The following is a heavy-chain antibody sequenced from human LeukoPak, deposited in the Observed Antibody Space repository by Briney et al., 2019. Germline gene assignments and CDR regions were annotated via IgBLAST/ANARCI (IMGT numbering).Heavy chain of an antibody. J-gene: IGHJ4*02. V-gene: IGHV4-59*08. CDR3: ARQDFWSGYLGLCYFDY. Sequence: SETLSLTCTVSGGSISSYYWSWIRQPPGKGLEWIGYIYYSGSTNNNPSLKSRVTISVDTSKNQFSLKLSSVPAADTAVYYCARQDFWSGYLGLCYFDYWGQGTLVTVSS. CDR1: GGSISSYY. D-gene: IGHD3-3*01. CDR2: IYYSGST.